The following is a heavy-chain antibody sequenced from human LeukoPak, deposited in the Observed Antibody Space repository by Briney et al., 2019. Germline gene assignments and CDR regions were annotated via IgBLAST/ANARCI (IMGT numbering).Heavy chain of an antibody. J-gene: IGHJ6*04. V-gene: IGHV3-48*03. CDR1: GFTFSSYE. Sequence: GGSLRLSCAASGFTFSSYEMNWVRQAPGKGLEWVSYISSSGSTIYYADSVRGRFTISRDNAKNSLHLQMNSLRAEDTAVYYCAELGITMIGGVWGKGTTVTISS. D-gene: IGHD3-10*02. CDR2: ISSSGSTI. CDR3: AELGITMIGGV.